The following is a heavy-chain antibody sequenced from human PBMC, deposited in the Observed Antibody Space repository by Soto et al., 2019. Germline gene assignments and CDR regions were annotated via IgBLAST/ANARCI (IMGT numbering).Heavy chain of an antibody. D-gene: IGHD5-12*01. CDR3: ARGYIVATIIYYYYYGMDV. CDR2: IKQDGSEK. CDR1: GFTFSSYW. J-gene: IGHJ6*02. Sequence: GGSLRLSCAASGFTFSSYWMSWVRQAPGKGLEWVANIKQDGSEKYYVDSVKGRFTISRDNAKNSLYLQMNSLRAEGTAVYYCARGYIVATIIYYYYYGMDVWGQGTTVTVSS. V-gene: IGHV3-7*01.